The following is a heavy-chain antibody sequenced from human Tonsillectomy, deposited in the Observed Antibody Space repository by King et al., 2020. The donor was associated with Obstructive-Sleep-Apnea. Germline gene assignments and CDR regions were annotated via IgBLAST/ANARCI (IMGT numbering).Heavy chain of an antibody. J-gene: IGHJ6*02. V-gene: IGHV4-39*01. CDR2: VYDTVNT. CDR3: AARYFHWASQTVSGLGV. Sequence: QLQESGPGLVMSLETLSLPCTVSGGFVSSNSYYWGWIRQPPVKALEWIGTVYDTVNTYHNPSLESRLTKSVDRTKNQFSLRLRSVTAADTAVYYCAARYFHWASQTVSGLGVWGQGTTVTVSS. CDR1: GGFVSSNSYY. D-gene: IGHD3-9*01.